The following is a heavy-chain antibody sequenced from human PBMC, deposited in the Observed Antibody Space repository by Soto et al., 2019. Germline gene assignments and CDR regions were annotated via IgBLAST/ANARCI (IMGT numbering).Heavy chain of an antibody. Sequence: QVQLVESGGGVVQPGRSLRLSCAASGFTFSSYGMHWVRQAPGKGLEWVAVIWYDGSNKYYADSVKGRFTISRDNSKNTLYLQMNSLRAEDTAVYYCARDRITMIDDGFDIWGQGTMVTVSS. J-gene: IGHJ3*02. D-gene: IGHD3-22*01. CDR2: IWYDGSNK. CDR3: ARDRITMIDDGFDI. V-gene: IGHV3-33*01. CDR1: GFTFSSYG.